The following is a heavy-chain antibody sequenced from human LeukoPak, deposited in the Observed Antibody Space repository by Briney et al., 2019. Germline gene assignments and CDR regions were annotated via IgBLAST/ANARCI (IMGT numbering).Heavy chain of an antibody. V-gene: IGHV1-2*02. D-gene: IGHD3-22*01. CDR2: INPNSGGT. Sequence: ASVKVSCKASGYTFTGYYIHWVRQAPGQGLEWMGWINPNSGGTNYAQKFQGRVTMTRDTSISTAYMELSRLRSDDTAVYYCARGPSGYTNWFDPWGQGTLVTVSS. CDR1: GYTFTGYY. CDR3: ARGPSGYTNWFDP. J-gene: IGHJ5*02.